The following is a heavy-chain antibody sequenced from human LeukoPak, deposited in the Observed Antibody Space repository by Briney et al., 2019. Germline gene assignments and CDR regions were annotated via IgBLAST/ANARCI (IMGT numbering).Heavy chain of an antibody. Sequence: SLRPSWAPSRLTPTIYAMKWVRHAPGKGLEWVSYISTRVRTIYYADSVKGRYTISTDNAKNSLYLQMNSLTAEDTAVYYCAREDIVATRSHGGDYYYYYMDVWGKGTTVTVSS. J-gene: IGHJ6*03. CDR2: ISTRVRTI. CDR1: RLTPTIYA. D-gene: IGHD5-12*01. CDR3: AREDIVATRSHGGDYYYYYMDV. V-gene: IGHV3-48*03.